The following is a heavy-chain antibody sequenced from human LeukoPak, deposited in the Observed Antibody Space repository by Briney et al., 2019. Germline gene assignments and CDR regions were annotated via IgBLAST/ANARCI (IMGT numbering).Heavy chain of an antibody. V-gene: IGHV4-61*02. CDR3: ARDITMVRGGNWFDP. CDR2: IYTSGST. CDR1: GGSISSSSYY. D-gene: IGHD3-10*01. Sequence: SETLSLTCTVSGGSISSSSYYWGWIRQPAGKGLEWIGRIYTSGSTNYNPSLKSRVTISVDTSKNQFSLKLSSVTAADTAVYYCARDITMVRGGNWFDPWGQGTLVTVSS. J-gene: IGHJ5*02.